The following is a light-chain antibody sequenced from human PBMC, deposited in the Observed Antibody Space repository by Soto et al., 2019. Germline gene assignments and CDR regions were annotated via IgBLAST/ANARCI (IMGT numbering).Light chain of an antibody. CDR2: GAS. J-gene: IGKJ1*01. Sequence: DIQMTQSPSSLYASVGDRVTINCRASQSITIYLNWYQQTPGKAPKLLIYGASTLHTGVPSRFSGSGSGTDFTLTISNLQPEDFATYYCQQTYSDPRTFGQGTTVDI. CDR1: QSITIY. V-gene: IGKV1-39*01. CDR3: QQTYSDPRT.